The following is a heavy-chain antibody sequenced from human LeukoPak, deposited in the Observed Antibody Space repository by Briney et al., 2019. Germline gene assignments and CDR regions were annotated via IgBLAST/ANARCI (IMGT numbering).Heavy chain of an antibody. CDR1: GYTFTGYY. D-gene: IGHD4-17*01. CDR2: IDPNSGGT. V-gene: IGHV1-2*02. Sequence: ASVKVSCKASGYTFTGYYMYWVREAPAQGLEWMGWIDPNSGGTNYAQKCKGRVTMARDTSISTAYMEMSRLRSDDTAVYYCERANVDYGDYGDAFDIWGQGTMVTVSS. J-gene: IGHJ3*02. CDR3: ERANVDYGDYGDAFDI.